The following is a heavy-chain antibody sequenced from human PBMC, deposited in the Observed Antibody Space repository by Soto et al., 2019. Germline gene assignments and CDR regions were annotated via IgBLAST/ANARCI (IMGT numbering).Heavy chain of an antibody. V-gene: IGHV3-7*01. Sequence: EVQLVESGGGLVQPGGSLRLSCAASGFTFSSYWMSWVRQAPGKGLEWVANIKQDGSEKYYVDSVKGRFTISRDNAKNSLYLQMHSLRAEDTDVYYCARDEMRGIAVAGTGLDYWGQGTLVTVSS. CDR2: IKQDGSEK. J-gene: IGHJ4*02. CDR3: ARDEMRGIAVAGTGLDY. D-gene: IGHD6-19*01. CDR1: GFTFSSYW.